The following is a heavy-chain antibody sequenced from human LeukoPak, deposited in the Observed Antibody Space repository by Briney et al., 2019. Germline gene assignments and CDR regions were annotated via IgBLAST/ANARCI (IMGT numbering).Heavy chain of an antibody. CDR3: ARAQSSSWYHTRNYYYYYMDV. Sequence: GASVKVSCKASAHTFTGYYMHWVRQAPGQGLEWMGWINPNSGGTNYALKFQGRVTMSRDRSISTAYMEVTRLRSDDTAVYYCARAQSSSWYHTRNYYYYYMDVWGKGTTVTVSS. V-gene: IGHV1-2*02. J-gene: IGHJ6*03. CDR1: AHTFTGYY. CDR2: INPNSGGT. D-gene: IGHD6-13*01.